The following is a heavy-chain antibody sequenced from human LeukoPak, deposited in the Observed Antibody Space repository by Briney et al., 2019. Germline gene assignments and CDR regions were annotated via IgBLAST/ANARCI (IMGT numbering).Heavy chain of an antibody. CDR3: GRSGDFWSGSGVAY. CDR1: GFTFSSYA. V-gene: IGHV3-23*01. J-gene: IGHJ4*02. Sequence: PGGSLRLSCAASGFTFSSYAMSWVRQAPGKGLEWVSGISGSGPYTFYTDSVKGRFTISRDSSKNTLYLQMNSLRAEDTAVYYCGRSGDFWSGSGVAYWGQGTLVTVSS. CDR2: ISGSGPYT. D-gene: IGHD3-3*01.